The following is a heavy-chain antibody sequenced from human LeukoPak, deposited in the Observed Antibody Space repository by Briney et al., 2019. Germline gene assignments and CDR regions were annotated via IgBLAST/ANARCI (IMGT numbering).Heavy chain of an antibody. J-gene: IGHJ6*04. CDR1: GYTFTNYY. D-gene: IGHD3-22*01. CDR3: ARAHYASSNIKVPFDV. V-gene: IGHV1-46*01. Sequence: ASVKVSCKASGYTFTNYYMHWVRQAPGQGLEWMGVIDPSAGSTTYAQKFQGRVTMTRDTATSTVYMELSSLRSEDTAVYYCARAHYASSNIKVPFDVWGKGTAVTVSS. CDR2: IDPSAGST.